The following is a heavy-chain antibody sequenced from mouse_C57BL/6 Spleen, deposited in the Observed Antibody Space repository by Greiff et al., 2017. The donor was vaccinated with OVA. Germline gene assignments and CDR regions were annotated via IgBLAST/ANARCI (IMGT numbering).Heavy chain of an antibody. CDR1: GYTFTSYW. Sequence: VQLQQPGAELVKPGASVKLSCKASGYTFTSYWMQWVKQRPGQGLEWIGEIDPSDSYTNYNQKFKGKATLTVDTSSSTAYMQLSTLTSEDSAVYYCARAGNAMDYWGKGTSVTVSS. CDR3: ARAGNAMDY. CDR2: IDPSDSYT. J-gene: IGHJ4*01. V-gene: IGHV1-50*01. D-gene: IGHD4-1*01.